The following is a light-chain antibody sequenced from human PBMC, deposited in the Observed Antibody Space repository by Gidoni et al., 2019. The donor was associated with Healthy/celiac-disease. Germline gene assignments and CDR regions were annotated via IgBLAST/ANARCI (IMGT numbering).Light chain of an antibody. Sequence: DIQMTQSPSSLSASVGDRVTITCRASQSISSYLNWYQQKPGKDPKLLIYAASSLQRGVPSRFSGSGSGTDFTLTISSLQPEDFATYYCQQSYSTAWTFGQGTKVEIK. J-gene: IGKJ1*01. CDR3: QQSYSTAWT. CDR1: QSISSY. CDR2: AAS. V-gene: IGKV1-39*01.